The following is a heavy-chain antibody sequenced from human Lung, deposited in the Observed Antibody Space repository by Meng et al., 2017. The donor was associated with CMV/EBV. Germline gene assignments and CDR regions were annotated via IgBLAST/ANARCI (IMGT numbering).Heavy chain of an antibody. J-gene: IGHJ4*02. V-gene: IGHV3-30*03. D-gene: IGHD5-24*01. CDR2: ISYTGYAP. CDR1: AFSFCRWV. Sequence: SCAAFAFSFCRWVFHSVRQAPGWMLWFVAFISYTGYAPYYPGCVNMPFAISPDNSYNALWLLMNSLTAVDSSVYYCASRSRCLPFGYWGQGTLVTVSS. CDR3: ASRSRCLPFGY.